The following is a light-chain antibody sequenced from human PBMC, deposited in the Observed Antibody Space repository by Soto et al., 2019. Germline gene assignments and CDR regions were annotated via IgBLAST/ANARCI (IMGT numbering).Light chain of an antibody. Sequence: EVVLTQSPGTLSLFPGERATLSCRASQSVSSTYLAWYQRRPGQAPRLLIYGASSRATGIPDRFSGSGSETAFTLTISRLEPDDFAVYYCQEYGSSRTFGQGTKVEIK. V-gene: IGKV3-20*01. CDR1: QSVSSTY. CDR2: GAS. J-gene: IGKJ1*01. CDR3: QEYGSSRT.